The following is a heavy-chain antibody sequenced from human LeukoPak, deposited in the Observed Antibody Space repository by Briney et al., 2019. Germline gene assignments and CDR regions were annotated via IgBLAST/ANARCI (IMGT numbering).Heavy chain of an antibody. J-gene: IGHJ3*02. CDR3: ARGTMGDAFDI. CDR2: IIPIFGTA. D-gene: IGHD3-10*01. Sequence: ASVKVSCKASGGTFSSYAISWVRQAPGQGLEWMEGIIPIFGTANYAQKFQGRVTITTDKSTSTAYMELSSLRSEDTAVYYCARGTMGDAFDIWGQGTMVTVSS. V-gene: IGHV1-69*05. CDR1: GGTFSSYA.